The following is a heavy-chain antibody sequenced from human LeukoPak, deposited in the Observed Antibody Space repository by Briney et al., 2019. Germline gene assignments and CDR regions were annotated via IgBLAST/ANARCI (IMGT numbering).Heavy chain of an antibody. D-gene: IGHD5-18*01. Sequence: GGSLGLSCAASGFTFSSYSMNWVRQAPGKGLEWVSSISSSSSYIYYADSVKGRFTISRDNAKNSLYLQMNSLRAEDTAVYYCARDHTAGDFDYWGQGTLVTVSS. V-gene: IGHV3-21*01. CDR1: GFTFSSYS. J-gene: IGHJ4*02. CDR3: ARDHTAGDFDY. CDR2: ISSSSSYI.